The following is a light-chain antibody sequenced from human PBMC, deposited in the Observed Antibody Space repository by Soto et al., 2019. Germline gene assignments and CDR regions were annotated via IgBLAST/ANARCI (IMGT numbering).Light chain of an antibody. V-gene: IGKV3-20*01. CDR3: QHYGTSPRT. J-gene: IGKJ1*01. Sequence: EIVLTQSPGTLSLFPGERATFSCRASQSVSSTYLAWYRQKPGQAPRLLIYGASSRATGIPDRFSGSGSATDFTLTISRLEPEDSAVYYCQHYGTSPRTFGQGTKVEIK. CDR2: GAS. CDR1: QSVSSTY.